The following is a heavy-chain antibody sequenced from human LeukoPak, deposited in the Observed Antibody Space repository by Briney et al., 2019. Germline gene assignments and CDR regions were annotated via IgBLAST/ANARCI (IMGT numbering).Heavy chain of an antibody. CDR1: GFTFSSYT. D-gene: IGHD1-26*01. Sequence: GGSLRLSCAVSGFTFSSYTMNWVRQAPGKGLEWVSYISTSSSTIYYADSVKGRFTISRNNAKNSLYLQMNSLRVEDTAVYYCARVVWEVSGVTAHFDYWGQGTLVTVSS. CDR2: ISTSSSTI. V-gene: IGHV3-48*01. J-gene: IGHJ4*02. CDR3: ARVVWEVSGVTAHFDY.